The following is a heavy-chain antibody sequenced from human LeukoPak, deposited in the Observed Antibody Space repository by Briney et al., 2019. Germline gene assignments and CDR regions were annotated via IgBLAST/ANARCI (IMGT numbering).Heavy chain of an antibody. CDR3: ARSMVRGTFCYFDY. J-gene: IGHJ4*02. CDR2: IYYSGST. Sequence: PSQTLSLTCTVSGGSISSGGYYWSWIRQHPGKGLEWIGYIYYSGSTYYNPSLKSRVTISVDTSKNQFSLKLSSVTAADTAVYYCARSMVRGTFCYFDYWGQGTVVTVSS. V-gene: IGHV4-31*03. CDR1: GGSISSGGYY. D-gene: IGHD3-10*01.